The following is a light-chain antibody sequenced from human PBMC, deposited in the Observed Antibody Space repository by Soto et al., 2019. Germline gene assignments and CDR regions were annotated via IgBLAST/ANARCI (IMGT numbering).Light chain of an antibody. CDR1: QSISNR. V-gene: IGKV1-39*01. J-gene: IGKJ2*01. CDR2: AAS. Sequence: DIQMTQSPSSLSASVGDRVTIACRASQSISNRLNWYQQKPGKAPNLLIYAASSLQSGVPSRFSGSGSGTDFTLTISSLQPVDFTTYYCQQSYSTPYTFGQGTKL. CDR3: QQSYSTPYT.